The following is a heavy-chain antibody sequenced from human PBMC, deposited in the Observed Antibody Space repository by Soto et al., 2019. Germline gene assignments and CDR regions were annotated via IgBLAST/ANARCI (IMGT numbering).Heavy chain of an antibody. J-gene: IGHJ4*02. D-gene: IGHD6-13*01. Sequence: GSLRVSCAASGFNVISNYRSWVRKATGKGLEWVSVIYAGGSTYYADSVKGRFTISRDNSKNTLFLQMDSLRAEDTAIYYCARDQWRVSNSWPYYFGYWGQGTLVTVSS. CDR2: IYAGGST. CDR3: ARDQWRVSNSWPYYFGY. CDR1: GFNVISNY. V-gene: IGHV3-66*01.